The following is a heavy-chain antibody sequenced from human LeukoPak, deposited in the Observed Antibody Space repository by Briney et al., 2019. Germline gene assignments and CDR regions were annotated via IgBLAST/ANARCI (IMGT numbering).Heavy chain of an antibody. J-gene: IGHJ5*02. D-gene: IGHD1-14*01. Sequence: ASVKVSCKASNYTFTSYGISWVRQAPGQGLEWMAWINAYNGDTNYAQKFQGRVTLTTDTSSSTVYMELRSLRPDDTAVYYCARTKAPPDSWAWFDPWGQGTLVTV. CDR1: NYTFTSYG. CDR3: ARTKAPPDSWAWFDP. CDR2: INAYNGDT. V-gene: IGHV1-18*01.